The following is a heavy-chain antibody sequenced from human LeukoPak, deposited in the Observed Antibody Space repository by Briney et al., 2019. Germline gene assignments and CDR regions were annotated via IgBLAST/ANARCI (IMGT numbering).Heavy chain of an antibody. CDR3: ARNAGKYYRYFQH. Sequence: PSETLSLTCTVSGDSLNEYYWSWVRQPPGQGLEWIGYVYYSGSTTYNPSLKSRVNITIDTSKNQFSLTLTSVTAADTAMYYCARNAGKYYRYFQHWGQGTVVSVSS. V-gene: IGHV4-59*01. CDR1: GDSLNEYY. J-gene: IGHJ1*01. CDR2: VYYSGST. D-gene: IGHD2/OR15-2a*01.